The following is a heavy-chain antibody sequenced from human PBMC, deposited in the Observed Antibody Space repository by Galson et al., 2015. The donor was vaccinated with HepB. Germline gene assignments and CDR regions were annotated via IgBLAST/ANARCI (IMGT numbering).Heavy chain of an antibody. D-gene: IGHD6-13*01. CDR2: ISSSSSYI. Sequence: SLRLSCAASGFTFSRYSMNWVRQAPGKGLEWVSSISSSSSYIYYADSVKGRFTISRDNAKNSLYLQMNSLRAEDTAVYYCARGYSSSWYYFDYWGQGALVTVSS. CDR1: GFTFSRYS. V-gene: IGHV3-21*01. CDR3: ARGYSSSWYYFDY. J-gene: IGHJ4*02.